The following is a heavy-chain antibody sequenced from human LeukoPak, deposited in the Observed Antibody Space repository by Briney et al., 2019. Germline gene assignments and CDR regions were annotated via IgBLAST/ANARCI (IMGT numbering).Heavy chain of an antibody. V-gene: IGHV1-69*13. CDR2: IIPIFGTA. CDR3: ARDRVVVVAATFSGWFDP. D-gene: IGHD2-15*01. CDR1: GGTFSSYA. Sequence: GASVKVSCKASGGTFSSYAISWVRQAPGQGLEWMGGIIPIFGTANYAQKFQGRVTITADESTSTAYMELSSLRSEDTAVYYCARDRVVVVAATFSGWFDPWGQGTLVTVSS. J-gene: IGHJ5*02.